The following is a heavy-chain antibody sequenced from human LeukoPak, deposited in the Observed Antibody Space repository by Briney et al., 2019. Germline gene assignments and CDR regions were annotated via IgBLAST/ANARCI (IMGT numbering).Heavy chain of an antibody. V-gene: IGHV4-34*01. CDR2: INHSGST. CDR3: ARGRPLPFWSGYYFDY. J-gene: IGHJ4*02. D-gene: IGHD3-3*01. CDR1: GGSFSGYY. Sequence: SETLSLTCAVYGGSFSGYYWSWIRQPPGKGLEWIGEINHSGSTNYNPSLKSRVTISVDTSKNQFSLKLSSVTAADTAVYYCARGRPLPFWSGYYFDYWGQGTLVTVSS.